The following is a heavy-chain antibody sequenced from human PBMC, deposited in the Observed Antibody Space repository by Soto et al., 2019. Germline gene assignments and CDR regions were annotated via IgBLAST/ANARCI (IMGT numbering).Heavy chain of an antibody. CDR3: AYSSAYAYFFDP. CDR2: INSDGSST. V-gene: IGHV3-74*01. D-gene: IGHD3-22*01. J-gene: IGHJ5*02. CDR1: GFTFSSYW. Sequence: GVSLRLSFAASGFTFSSYWMHWFRQAPGKGLVWVSRINSDGSSTSYADSVKGRFTISRDNAKNTLYLQMNSLRAEDTAVYFCAYSSAYAYFFDPRGQGTLVTVSS.